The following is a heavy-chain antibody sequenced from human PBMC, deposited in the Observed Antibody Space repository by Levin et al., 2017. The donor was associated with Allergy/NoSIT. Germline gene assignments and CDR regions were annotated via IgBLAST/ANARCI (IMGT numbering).Heavy chain of an antibody. CDR2: INHSGST. Sequence: SQTLSLTCAVYGGSFSGYYWSWIRQPPGKGLEWIGEINHSGSTNYNPSLKSRVTISVDTSKNQFSLKLSSVTAADTAVYYCARGGGSYSLSNWFDPWGQGTLVTVSS. V-gene: IGHV4-34*01. CDR3: ARGGGSYSLSNWFDP. D-gene: IGHD1-26*01. CDR1: GGSFSGYY. J-gene: IGHJ5*02.